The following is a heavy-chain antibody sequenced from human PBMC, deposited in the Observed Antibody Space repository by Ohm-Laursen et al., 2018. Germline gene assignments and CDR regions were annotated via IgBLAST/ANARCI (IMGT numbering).Heavy chain of an antibody. D-gene: IGHD6-19*01. CDR2: TYTGGYT. CDR1: GFTFSSYA. CDR3: ARGWRDYYYGIDV. Sequence: GSLRLSCSASGFTFSSYAMSWVRQAPGKGLEWVSITYTGGYTYYADSVKGRFTISRDVSKNTLDLQMDSLRVEDTAVYYCARGWRDYYYGIDVWGQGTTVTVSS. J-gene: IGHJ6*02. V-gene: IGHV3-66*01.